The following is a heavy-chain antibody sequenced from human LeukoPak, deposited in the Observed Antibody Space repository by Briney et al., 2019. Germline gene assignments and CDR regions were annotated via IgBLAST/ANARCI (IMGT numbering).Heavy chain of an antibody. Sequence: SETLSLTCTVSGGSISNYYWSWIRQSPGKGLEWIGYIYYSGSTNYNPSLKSRVTIPVDTSKNQFSLRLSSVTAADTAVYYCARDSTVTFAFDIWGQGTMVTVSS. J-gene: IGHJ3*02. V-gene: IGHV4-59*01. CDR2: IYYSGST. CDR3: ARDSTVTFAFDI. CDR1: GGSISNYY. D-gene: IGHD4-17*01.